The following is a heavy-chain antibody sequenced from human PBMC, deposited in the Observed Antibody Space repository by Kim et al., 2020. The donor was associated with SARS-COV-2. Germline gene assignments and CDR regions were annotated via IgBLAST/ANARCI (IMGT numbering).Heavy chain of an antibody. CDR3: ARVVRFLEWLFQAYYYYMDV. CDR2: ISSSGSTI. Sequence: GGSLRLSCAASGFTFSDYYMSWIRQAPGKGLEWVSYISSSGSTIYYADSVKGRFTISRDNAKNSLYLQMNSLRAEDTAVYYCARVVRFLEWLFQAYYYYMDVWGKGTTVTVSS. V-gene: IGHV3-11*01. CDR1: GFTFSDYY. D-gene: IGHD3-3*01. J-gene: IGHJ6*03.